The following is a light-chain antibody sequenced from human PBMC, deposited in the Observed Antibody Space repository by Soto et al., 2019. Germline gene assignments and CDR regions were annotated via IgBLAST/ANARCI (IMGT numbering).Light chain of an antibody. CDR1: QSISSG. CDR2: DAS. CDR3: QQYNSYSWT. V-gene: IGKV1-5*01. Sequence: DIQMTQSPSTLSASVGDRVTITCRASQSISSGLAWYQQKPGKAPKRLIYDASRLESGVPSRFSGSGSGTEFTLTISSLQPDDFATYYCQQYNSYSWTFGQGTKVEIK. J-gene: IGKJ1*01.